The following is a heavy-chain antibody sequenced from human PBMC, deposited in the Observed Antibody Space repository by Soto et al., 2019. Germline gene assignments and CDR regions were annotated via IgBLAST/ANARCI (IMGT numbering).Heavy chain of an antibody. Sequence: QVQLVESGGGVVQPGRSLKLSCTTSGFTFSNYAMHWVRQAPGKGLEWVAVISFDGSEKYYANTVRGRITISRDNSQNILYLQMNSLAAEAPALYYCTRPSLDKFHSGPTQVALDIRGQGTVVTVSS. CDR2: ISFDGSEK. CDR1: GFTFSNYA. CDR3: TRPSLDKFHSGPTQVALDI. V-gene: IGHV3-30-3*01. J-gene: IGHJ3*02. D-gene: IGHD3-3*01.